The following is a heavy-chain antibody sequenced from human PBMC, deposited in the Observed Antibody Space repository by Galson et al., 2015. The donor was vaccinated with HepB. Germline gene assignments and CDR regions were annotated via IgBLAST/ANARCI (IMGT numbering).Heavy chain of an antibody. J-gene: IGHJ6*03. D-gene: IGHD6-6*01. Sequence: SLRLSCAASGFTFSSYSMNWVRQAPGKGLEWVSSISSSSSYIYYADSVKGRFTISRDNAKNSLYLQMNSLRAEDTAVYYCARDPGEGSSSSYYYYYYMDVWSKGTTVTVSS. V-gene: IGHV3-21*01. CDR1: GFTFSSYS. CDR3: ARDPGEGSSSSYYYYYYMDV. CDR2: ISSSSSYI.